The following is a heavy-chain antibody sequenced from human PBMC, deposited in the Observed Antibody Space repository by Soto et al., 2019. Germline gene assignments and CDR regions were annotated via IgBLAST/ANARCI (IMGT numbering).Heavy chain of an antibody. CDR3: GRGRSGQIVIFY. V-gene: IGHV1-2*02. CDR2: IGPESGST. J-gene: IGHJ4*02. CDR1: GYTFTGHY. D-gene: IGHD1-26*01. Sequence: ASVKVSCKTSGYTFTGHYIHWVRQAPQQGPEWMGEIGPESGSTRYAEKFRGRVTMTMDTSITTVYMELRNLSPDDTAVYYCGRGRSGQIVIFYWGQGTPVTVSS.